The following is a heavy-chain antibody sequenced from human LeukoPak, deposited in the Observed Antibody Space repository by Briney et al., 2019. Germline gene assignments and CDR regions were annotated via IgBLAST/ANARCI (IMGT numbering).Heavy chain of an antibody. CDR1: GFTVSSNY. D-gene: IGHD5-18*01. V-gene: IGHV3-53*01. J-gene: IGHJ4*02. Sequence: GGSLRLSCAASGFTVSSNYMSWVRQAPGKGLEWVSVIYSGGGTYYADSVKGRFTISRDNSKNTLYLQMNSLRAEDTAVYYCAKDLIAYSYGYAGRSNFDYWGQGTLVTVSS. CDR2: IYSGGGT. CDR3: AKDLIAYSYGYAGRSNFDY.